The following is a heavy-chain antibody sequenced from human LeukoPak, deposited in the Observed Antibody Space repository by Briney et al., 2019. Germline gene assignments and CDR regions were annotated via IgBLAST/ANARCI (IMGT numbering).Heavy chain of an antibody. CDR2: ISWDGGST. Sequence: GGSLRLSCAASGFTFDDYTMHWVRQAPGKGLEWVSLISWDGGSTYYADSVKGRFAISRDNSKNSLYLQMNSLRTEDTALYYCAKDRLYGALDYWGQGTLVTVSS. J-gene: IGHJ4*02. CDR3: AKDRLYGALDY. V-gene: IGHV3-43*01. D-gene: IGHD3-16*01. CDR1: GFTFDDYT.